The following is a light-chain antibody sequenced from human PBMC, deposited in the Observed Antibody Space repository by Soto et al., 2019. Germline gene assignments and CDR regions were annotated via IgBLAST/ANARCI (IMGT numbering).Light chain of an antibody. CDR2: GAS. CDR3: QQYNKWPALT. J-gene: IGKJ4*01. CDR1: QSVSSN. V-gene: IGKV3D-15*01. Sequence: EIVMTQSPATLSVSPRERATLSSRASQSVSSNLAWYQHKPGQAPMLLIDGASTRATGIPARFSGSGSGTEFTLTISSLQSEDFAVYSCQQYNKWPALTFGGGTKVEIK.